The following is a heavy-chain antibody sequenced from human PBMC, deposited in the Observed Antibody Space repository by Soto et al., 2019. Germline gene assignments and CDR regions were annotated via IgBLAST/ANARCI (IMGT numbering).Heavy chain of an antibody. CDR3: AKYYSNYAGWFDP. CDR2: IIPIFGTA. V-gene: IGHV1-69*13. Sequence: SVKVSCKASGGTFSSYAISWVRQAPGQGLEWMGGIIPIFGTANYAQKFQGRVTITADESTSTAYMELSSLRSEDTAVYYCAKYYSNYAGWFDPWGQGTLVTVSS. D-gene: IGHD4-4*01. J-gene: IGHJ5*02. CDR1: GGTFSSYA.